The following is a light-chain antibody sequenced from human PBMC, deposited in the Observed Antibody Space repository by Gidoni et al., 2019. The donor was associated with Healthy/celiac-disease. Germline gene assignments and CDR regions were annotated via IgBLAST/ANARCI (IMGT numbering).Light chain of an antibody. CDR2: KAS. V-gene: IGKV1-5*03. CDR1: QSISSW. CDR3: QQDNSYSS. J-gene: IGKJ2*03. Sequence: IQMTQSPSTLSASVGDRVTITCRASQSISSWLAWYQQKPGKALKLLIYKASSLESGVPSRFSGSGSGTEFTLTISSLQPDDFATYYCQQDNSYSSFGQGTKLEIK.